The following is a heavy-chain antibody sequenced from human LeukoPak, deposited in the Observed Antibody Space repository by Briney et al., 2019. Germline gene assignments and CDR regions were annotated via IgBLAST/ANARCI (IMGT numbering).Heavy chain of an antibody. Sequence: GGSLRLSCAASGFTFDDYAMHWVRQAPGKGLEWVSGISWNSGSIGYADSVKGRFTISRDNAKNSLYLQMNSLRAEDMALYYCAKEGAFSSSSVGNYFDYWGQGTLVTVSS. V-gene: IGHV3-9*03. J-gene: IGHJ4*02. CDR2: ISWNSGSI. CDR1: GFTFDDYA. CDR3: AKEGAFSSSSVGNYFDY. D-gene: IGHD6-6*01.